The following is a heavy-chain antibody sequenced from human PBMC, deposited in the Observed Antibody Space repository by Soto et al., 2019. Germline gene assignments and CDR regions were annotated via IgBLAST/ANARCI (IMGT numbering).Heavy chain of an antibody. CDR2: IYYSGST. J-gene: IGHJ4*02. V-gene: IGHV4-30-4*01. CDR3: ARLYTGYEAFDY. Sequence: TLSLTCRVSGGSINSGDYYWSWIRQSPGKGLEWIGYIYYSGSTYYNPSLKSRSTISIDTSKNQFFLDVDSVTAADTAVYYCARLYTGYEAFDYWGQGTLVTVSS. D-gene: IGHD5-12*01. CDR1: GGSINSGDYY.